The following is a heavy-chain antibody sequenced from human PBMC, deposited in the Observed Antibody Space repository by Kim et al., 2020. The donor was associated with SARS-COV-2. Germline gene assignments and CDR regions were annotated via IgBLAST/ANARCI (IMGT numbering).Heavy chain of an antibody. J-gene: IGHJ6*03. D-gene: IGHD1-26*01. CDR3: ARSNSGSYPLYYYYYMDV. V-gene: IGHV4-39*01. Sequence: SRVTISVDTSKKQFSLKLSSVTAADTAVYYCARSNSGSYPLYYYYYMDVWGKGTTVTVSS.